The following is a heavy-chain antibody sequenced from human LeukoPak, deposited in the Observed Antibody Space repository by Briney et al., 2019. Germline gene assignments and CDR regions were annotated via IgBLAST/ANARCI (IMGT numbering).Heavy chain of an antibody. Sequence: SETLSLTCAAYGGSISSYYWSWIRQPAGKGLEWIGRIYTSGSTNYNPSLKSRVTMSVDTSKNQFSLKLSSVTAADTAVYYCARVLGLYEQQLVSWGQGTLVTVSS. J-gene: IGHJ5*02. V-gene: IGHV4-59*10. D-gene: IGHD6-13*01. CDR2: IYTSGST. CDR3: ARVLGLYEQQLVS. CDR1: GGSISSYY.